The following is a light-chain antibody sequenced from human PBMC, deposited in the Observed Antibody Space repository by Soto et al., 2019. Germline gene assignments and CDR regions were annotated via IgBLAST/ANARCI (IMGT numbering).Light chain of an antibody. CDR1: SSDVGGYNY. J-gene: IGLJ2*01. V-gene: IGLV2-14*01. CDR3: SSYTSSSTLVV. Sequence: QSALTQPASVSGSPGHSITGSCTGTSSDVGGYNYVSWYQQHPGKAPKLMIYDVSNRPSGVSNRFSGSKSGNTASLTISGLQAEDEADYYCSSYTSSSTLVVFGGETKLTVL. CDR2: DVS.